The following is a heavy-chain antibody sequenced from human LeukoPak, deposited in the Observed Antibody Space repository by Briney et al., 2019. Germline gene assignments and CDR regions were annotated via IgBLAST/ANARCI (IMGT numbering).Heavy chain of an antibody. CDR1: GGTFSSYA. Sequence: SVKVSCKASGGTFSSYAISWVRQAPGQGLEWMGGIIPIFGTANYAQKFQGRVTISADESTSTAYMELSSLRSEDTAAYYCARRYCSSTSCSYYFDYWGQGTLVTVSS. CDR3: ARRYCSSTSCSYYFDY. V-gene: IGHV1-69*01. J-gene: IGHJ4*02. D-gene: IGHD2-2*01. CDR2: IIPIFGTA.